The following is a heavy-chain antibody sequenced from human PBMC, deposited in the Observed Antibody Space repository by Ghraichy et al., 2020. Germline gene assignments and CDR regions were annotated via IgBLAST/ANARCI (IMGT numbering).Heavy chain of an antibody. CDR1: GGSIGSSSYY. J-gene: IGHJ4*02. CDR3: ARLIAAAGLPYFDY. V-gene: IGHV4-39*01. CDR2: IFYTGST. D-gene: IGHD6-13*01. Sequence: ESLNISCTVSGGSIGSSSYYWGWIRQPPRKGLEWIGSIFYTGSTHYNPSLKSRVTISVDTSRNQFSLKLSSVTAADTAVYFCARLIAAAGLPYFDYWGQGTLVTVSS.